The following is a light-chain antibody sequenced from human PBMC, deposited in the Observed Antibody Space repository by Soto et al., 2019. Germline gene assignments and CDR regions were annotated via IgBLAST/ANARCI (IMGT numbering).Light chain of an antibody. CDR1: QSISTN. Sequence: ENQRTPSPSSLCASVGGRVTMIGRASQSISTNLNWYTTTKGKAPDLMIYAAYRLQSGVPSRFCGIEYGTDFSIAITGLQPEEFATYHCQQKNSIAMTLGRGTRLEIK. CDR3: QQKNSIAMT. J-gene: IGKJ5*01. CDR2: AAY. V-gene: IGKV1-39*01.